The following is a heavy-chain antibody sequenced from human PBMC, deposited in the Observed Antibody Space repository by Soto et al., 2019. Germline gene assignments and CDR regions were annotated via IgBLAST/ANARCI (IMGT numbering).Heavy chain of an antibody. D-gene: IGHD2-15*01. Sequence: QVQLVESGGGVVQPGRSLRLSCAASGFTFSSYGMHWVRQAPGKGLEWVAVISYDGSNKYYADSLKGRFTISRDNSKNTLYLQMNSLRAEDTAVYYCAKDRRKVVVAAPFDYWGQGTLVTVSS. CDR2: ISYDGSNK. V-gene: IGHV3-30*18. J-gene: IGHJ4*02. CDR1: GFTFSSYG. CDR3: AKDRRKVVVAAPFDY.